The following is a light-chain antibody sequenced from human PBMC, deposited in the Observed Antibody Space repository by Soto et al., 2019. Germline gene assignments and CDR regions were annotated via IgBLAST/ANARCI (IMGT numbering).Light chain of an antibody. J-gene: IGKJ3*01. V-gene: IGKV1-33*01. CDR3: QQSGT. Sequence: DLQMTQSPSSLTASVGDRVTITCQASQDISNYLNWYQQKPGKAPKLLIYDASNLEIGVPSRFSGSGSGTDFTFTISSMQPEAIATYYCQQSGTFGPGTTVDLK. CDR1: QDISNY. CDR2: DAS.